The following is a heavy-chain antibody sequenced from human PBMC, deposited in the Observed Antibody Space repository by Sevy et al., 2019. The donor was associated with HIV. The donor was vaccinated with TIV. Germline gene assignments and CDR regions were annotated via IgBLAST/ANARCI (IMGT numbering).Heavy chain of an antibody. J-gene: IGHJ3*02. V-gene: IGHV3-48*01. CDR2: ISSSSSTI. CDR1: GFTFSSYS. Sequence: GGSLRLSCGASGFTFSSYSMNWVRQAPGKGLEWVSYISSSSSTIYYADSVKGRFTISRDNAKNSLYLQMNSLRAEDTAVYYCARGCSGGSCYVHAFDIWGQGTMVTVSS. CDR3: ARGCSGGSCYVHAFDI. D-gene: IGHD2-15*01.